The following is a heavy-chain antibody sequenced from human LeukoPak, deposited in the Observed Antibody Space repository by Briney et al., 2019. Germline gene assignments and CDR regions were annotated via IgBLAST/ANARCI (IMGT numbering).Heavy chain of an antibody. Sequence: SVKASCKASGGTFSSYAISWVRQAPGQGLEWMGGIIPIFGTANYAQKFQGRVTITADESTGTAYMELSSLRSEDTAVYYCARVIIRFQHHSWVWDYNWFDPWGQGTLVTVSS. CDR1: GGTFSSYA. CDR3: ARVIIRFQHHSWVWDYNWFDP. CDR2: IIPIFGTA. J-gene: IGHJ5*02. D-gene: IGHD3-3*01. V-gene: IGHV1-69*13.